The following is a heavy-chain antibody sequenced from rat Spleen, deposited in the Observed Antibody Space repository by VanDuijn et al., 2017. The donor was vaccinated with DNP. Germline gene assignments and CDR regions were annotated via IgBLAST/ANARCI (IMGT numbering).Heavy chain of an antibody. D-gene: IGHD1-5*01. V-gene: IGHV3-1*01. J-gene: IGHJ2*01. CDR1: GYSITSHY. Sequence: EVQLQESGPGLVKPSQSLSLTCSVTGYSITSHYWGWIRQFPGNKMEYIGHISFSGSPNYNPSLKTRISITRDTSKNQFCLQLNSVTTEDTATYYCARWYNYFDYWGQGVMVTVSS. CDR3: ARWYNYFDY. CDR2: ISFSGSP.